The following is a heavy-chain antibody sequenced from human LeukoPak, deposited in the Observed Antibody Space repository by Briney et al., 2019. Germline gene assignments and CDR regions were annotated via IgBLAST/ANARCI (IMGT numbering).Heavy chain of an antibody. Sequence: GGSLRLSCAASGFAFSDYWMTWLRQAPGKRPEWVASIKQDGGEQFYVDSVKGRFTISKDNAESSLYLQMKSLRAEDTAVYYCAREVHATFDPWGQRTLVTVSS. J-gene: IGHJ5*02. D-gene: IGHD3-10*01. CDR2: IKQDGGEQ. V-gene: IGHV3-7*01. CDR3: AREVHATFDP. CDR1: GFAFSDYW.